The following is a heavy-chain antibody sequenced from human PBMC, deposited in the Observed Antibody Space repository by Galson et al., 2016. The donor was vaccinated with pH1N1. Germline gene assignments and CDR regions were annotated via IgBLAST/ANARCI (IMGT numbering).Heavy chain of an antibody. CDR3: ASAYCSGGRCYSDFQFDY. CDR2: ISSSSSYI. D-gene: IGHD2-15*01. V-gene: IGHV3-21*01. J-gene: IGHJ4*02. CDR1: GFTFSSYS. Sequence: AASGFTFSSYSMNWVRQAPGKGLEWVSSISSSSSYIYYADSVKGRFSISRDNAKNSLYLQMNSLRAEDTAVYYCASAYCSGGRCYSDFQFDYWGQGTLVTVSS.